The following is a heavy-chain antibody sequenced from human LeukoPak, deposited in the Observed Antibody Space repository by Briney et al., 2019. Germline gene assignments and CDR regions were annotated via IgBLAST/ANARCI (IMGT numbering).Heavy chain of an antibody. D-gene: IGHD1-7*01. CDR2: INSDVSST. J-gene: IGHJ4*02. CDR3: SREGSATSFDY. Sequence: GGSLRLSCAASGFTLSSYWMHWVRQAPGKGLVWVSRINSDVSSTSYADSVKGRFTISRDNAKNTLYLQMNSLRAEDTAVYYCSREGSATSFDYWGQGTLVTVSS. CDR1: GFTLSSYW. V-gene: IGHV3-74*01.